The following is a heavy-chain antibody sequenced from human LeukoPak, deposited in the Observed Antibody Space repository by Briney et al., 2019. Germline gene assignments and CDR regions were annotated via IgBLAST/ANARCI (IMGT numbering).Heavy chain of an antibody. CDR1: GFTFSDYY. J-gene: IGHJ4*02. V-gene: IGHV3-11*06. Sequence: GGSLRLSCAASGFTFSDYYMTWIRQAPGKGLEWLSYISSSGSYKNYADSVKGRFTTSRDNAKNSLYLQMNSLRAEDTAVYYCARVGSIVAAGTPVYWGQGTLVTVSS. CDR3: ARVGSIVAAGTPVY. CDR2: ISSSGSYK. D-gene: IGHD6-13*01.